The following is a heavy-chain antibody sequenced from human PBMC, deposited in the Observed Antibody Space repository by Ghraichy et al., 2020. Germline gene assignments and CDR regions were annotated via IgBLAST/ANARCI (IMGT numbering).Heavy chain of an antibody. CDR3: ARLPLTRRAAVVDWYFAL. Sequence: GGSLRLSCEGSGFSFSDYSMIWVRLTPRKALEWVSSITGISITIFYTDSVKGRFTISRDNAKNSLYLQMNSLRAEDTAVYYCARLPLTRRAAVVDWYFALWGRGTPVTVSS. D-gene: IGHD6-13*01. J-gene: IGHJ2*01. CDR1: GFSFSDYS. V-gene: IGHV3-48*01. CDR2: ITGISITI.